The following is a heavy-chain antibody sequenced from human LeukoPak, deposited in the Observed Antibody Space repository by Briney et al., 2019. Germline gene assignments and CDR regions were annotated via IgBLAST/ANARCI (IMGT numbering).Heavy chain of an antibody. CDR1: GGTFSSYA. V-gene: IGHV1-69*13. D-gene: IGHD3-10*01. Sequence: LVKVSCKASGGTFSSYAISWVRQAPGQGLEWMGGIIPIFGTTNYAQKFQGRVTITADESTSTAYMELSSLRSEDTAVYYCAREYYYGSGDGNIWGQGTMVTVSS. CDR2: IIPIFGTT. CDR3: AREYYYGSGDGNI. J-gene: IGHJ3*02.